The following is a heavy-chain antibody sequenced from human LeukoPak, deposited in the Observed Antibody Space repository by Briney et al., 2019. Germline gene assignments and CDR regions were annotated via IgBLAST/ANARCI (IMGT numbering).Heavy chain of an antibody. CDR1: GGSISSYY. J-gene: IGHJ3*02. Sequence: SETLSLTCTVSGGSISSYYWSRIRQPAGKGLEWIGRIYTSGSTNYNPSLKSRVTMSVDTSKNQFSLKLSSVTAADTAVYYCATYCSSTSCYYAFDIWGQGTMVTVSS. CDR2: IYTSGST. V-gene: IGHV4-4*07. D-gene: IGHD2-2*01. CDR3: ATYCSSTSCYYAFDI.